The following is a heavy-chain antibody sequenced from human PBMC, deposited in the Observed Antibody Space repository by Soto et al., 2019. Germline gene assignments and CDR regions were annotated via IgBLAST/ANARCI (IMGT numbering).Heavy chain of an antibody. J-gene: IGHJ4*02. D-gene: IGHD3-10*01. Sequence: QVQLVESGGGVVQPGRSLRLSCAASGFTFSSYGMHWVRQAPGKGLEWVAVIWYDGSNKYYADSVKGRFTISRDNSKNTLYLQMNSLRAEDTAVYHCARGGLLWFGEYFDYWGQRTLVTVSS. CDR2: IWYDGSNK. CDR3: ARGGLLWFGEYFDY. V-gene: IGHV3-33*01. CDR1: GFTFSSYG.